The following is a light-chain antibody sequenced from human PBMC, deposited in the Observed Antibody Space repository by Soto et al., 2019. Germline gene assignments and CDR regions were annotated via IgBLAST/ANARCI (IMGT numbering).Light chain of an antibody. CDR3: TQRSNGPPVT. CDR2: DAA. J-gene: IGKJ4*01. CDR1: QSVSSY. Sequence: EIVLTQSPATLSLSPGERATLSCRASQSVSSYLAWSPQQPGQPARLLIYDAANRATGIPARFSGSGSVTDFTLTISSLEPEDFAIYYCTQRSNGPPVTFGGGTKVEIK. V-gene: IGKV3-11*01.